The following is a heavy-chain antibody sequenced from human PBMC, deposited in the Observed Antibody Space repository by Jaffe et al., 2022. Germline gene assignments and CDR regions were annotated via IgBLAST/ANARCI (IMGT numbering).Heavy chain of an antibody. D-gene: IGHD6-6*01. CDR2: IKQDGSEK. CDR1: GFTFSSYW. V-gene: IGHV3-7*01. J-gene: IGHJ4*02. Sequence: EVQLVESGGGLVQPGGSLRLSCAASGFTFSSYWMRWVRQAPGKGLEWVANIKQDGSEKYYVDSVKGRFTISRDNAENSLYLQMNSLRAEDTAVYYCARGENIAARPAVYWGQGILVTVSS. CDR3: ARGENIAARPAVY.